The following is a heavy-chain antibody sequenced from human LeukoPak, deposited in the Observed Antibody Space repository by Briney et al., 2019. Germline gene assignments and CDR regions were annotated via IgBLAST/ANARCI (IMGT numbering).Heavy chain of an antibody. D-gene: IGHD2-21*02. V-gene: IGHV3-23*01. J-gene: IGHJ6*02. Sequence: QAGGSLRLSCAASGFTFSSYAMHWVRQAPGKGLEWVSVISGSGDSIFYADSVKGRFTISRDNSRSTLYLQMNSLRVEDTAVYYCTKLGLLAYCGGDCRGMDVWGQGTTVTVSS. CDR1: GFTFSSYA. CDR2: ISGSGDSI. CDR3: TKLGLLAYCGGDCRGMDV.